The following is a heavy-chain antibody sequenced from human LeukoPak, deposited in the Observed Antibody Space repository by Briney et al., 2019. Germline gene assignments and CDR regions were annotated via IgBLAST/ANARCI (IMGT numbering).Heavy chain of an antibody. V-gene: IGHV3-49*04. D-gene: IGHD7-27*01. Sequence: GGSLRLSCAASGFTFSNHGMHWVRQAPGKGLEWVGFIRSKAYGGTTEYAASVKGRFTISRDDSKSIAYLQMNSLKTEDTAVYYCTRDGAGELDYWGQGTLVTVSS. CDR2: IRSKAYGGTT. CDR3: TRDGAGELDY. CDR1: GFTFSNHG. J-gene: IGHJ4*02.